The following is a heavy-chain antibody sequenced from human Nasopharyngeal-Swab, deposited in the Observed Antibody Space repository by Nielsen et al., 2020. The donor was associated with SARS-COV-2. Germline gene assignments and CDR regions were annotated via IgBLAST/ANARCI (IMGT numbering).Heavy chain of an antibody. J-gene: IGHJ6*03. CDR1: GGSISSSSYY. CDR2: IYYSGST. V-gene: IGHV4-39*01. CDR3: ARGRGGYYMDV. Sequence: GSLRLSCTVSGGSISSSSYYWGWIRQPPGKGLEWIGSIYYSGSTYYNPSLKSRVTISVDTSKNQFSLKLSSVTAADTAVYYCARGRGGYYMDVWGKGTTVTVSS.